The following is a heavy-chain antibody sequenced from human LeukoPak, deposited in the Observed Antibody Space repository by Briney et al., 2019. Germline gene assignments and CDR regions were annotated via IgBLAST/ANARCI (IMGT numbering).Heavy chain of an antibody. V-gene: IGHV3-23*01. CDR1: GFTFSSYA. CDR3: AKEVLYGSGSYHH. J-gene: IGHJ5*02. CDR2: ISGSGVTT. D-gene: IGHD3-10*01. Sequence: QSGGSLRLSCAASGFTFSSYAMNWVRQAPGKGLEWVSIISGSGVTTDFADSVKGRFTISRDNSKNTLYLQMNSLRAEDTAVYYCAKEVLYGSGSYHHWGQGTLVTVSS.